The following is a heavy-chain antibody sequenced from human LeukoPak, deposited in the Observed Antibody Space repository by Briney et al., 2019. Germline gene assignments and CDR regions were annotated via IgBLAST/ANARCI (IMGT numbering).Heavy chain of an antibody. CDR1: GFTFSSYA. CDR2: ISGGGGTT. Sequence: GGSLRLSCAASGFTFSSYAMSWVRHAPGMGLEWVSVISGGGGTTFYADSVKGRFTISRDNSKNTVYLQMNSLRAEDTAVYYCAKRGCSGGSCYSPLDYWGQGTLVTVSS. V-gene: IGHV3-23*01. J-gene: IGHJ4*02. D-gene: IGHD2-15*01. CDR3: AKRGCSGGSCYSPLDY.